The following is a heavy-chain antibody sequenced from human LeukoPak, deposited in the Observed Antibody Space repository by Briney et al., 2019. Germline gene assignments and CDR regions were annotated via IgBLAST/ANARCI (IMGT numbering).Heavy chain of an antibody. CDR3: ARASEDYYDSSGPSDY. Sequence: GGSLRLSCAASGFTFSSYAMHWVRQAPGKGLEWVAVISYDGSNKYYADSVKGRFTISRDNSKNTLYLQMNSLRAEDTAVYYCARASEDYYDSSGPSDYWGQGTLVTVSS. J-gene: IGHJ4*02. CDR1: GFTFSSYA. CDR2: ISYDGSNK. D-gene: IGHD3-22*01. V-gene: IGHV3-30*04.